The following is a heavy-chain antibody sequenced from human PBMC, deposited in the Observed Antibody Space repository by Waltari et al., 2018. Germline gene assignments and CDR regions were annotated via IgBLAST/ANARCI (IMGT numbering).Heavy chain of an antibody. Sequence: QVQLVESGGGVVQPGRSLSLSCAAYGFTFGSYAMHWVRQAPGKGLEWVAVISYDGSNKYYADSVKGRFTISRDNSKNTLYLQMNSLRAEDTAVYYCARENSSGWYFDYWGQGTLVTVSS. D-gene: IGHD6-19*01. J-gene: IGHJ4*02. CDR2: ISYDGSNK. V-gene: IGHV3-30-3*01. CDR3: ARENSSGWYFDY. CDR1: GFTFGSYA.